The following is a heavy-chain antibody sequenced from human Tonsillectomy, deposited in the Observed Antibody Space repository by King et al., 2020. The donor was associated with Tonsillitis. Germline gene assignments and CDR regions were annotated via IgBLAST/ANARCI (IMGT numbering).Heavy chain of an antibody. V-gene: IGHV3-9*01. Sequence: VQLVESGGGLVQPGRSLRLSCAASGFTFDDYAMHWVRQAPGKGLEWVSGISWNSGSIGYADSVKGRFTISRDNAKNSLYLQMNSLRAEDTALYYCAKDIKSRGWYGFPGYAFDIWGQGTMVTVSS. CDR3: AKDIKSRGWYGFPGYAFDI. CDR1: GFTFDDYA. CDR2: ISWNSGSI. J-gene: IGHJ3*02. D-gene: IGHD6-19*01.